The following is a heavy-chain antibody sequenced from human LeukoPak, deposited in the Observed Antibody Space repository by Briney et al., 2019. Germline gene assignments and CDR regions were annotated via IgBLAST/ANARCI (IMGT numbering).Heavy chain of an antibody. Sequence: PSETLSLTCTVSGGSISSYYWSWIRQPPGKGLEWIGYIYYSGGTNYNPSLKSRVTISVDTSKNQFSLKLSSVTAADTAVYYCARGGKYYDFWSGSDDAFDIWGQGTMVTVSS. V-gene: IGHV4-59*01. CDR1: GGSISSYY. CDR3: ARGGKYYDFWSGSDDAFDI. D-gene: IGHD3-3*01. J-gene: IGHJ3*02. CDR2: IYYSGGT.